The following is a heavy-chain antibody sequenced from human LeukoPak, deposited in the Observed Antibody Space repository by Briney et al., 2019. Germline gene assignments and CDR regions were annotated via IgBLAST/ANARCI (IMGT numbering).Heavy chain of an antibody. D-gene: IGHD1-1*01. CDR1: GGSINSGHYY. V-gene: IGHV4-31*03. J-gene: IGHJ4*02. CDR2: IYYSGST. Sequence: RSSQTLSLTCTVSGGSINSGHYYWSWIRQSPGKGLEWIGYIYYSGSTNYNPSLKSRVTISVDTSKSHFSLNLSSVTAADTAVYYCASIRKEIQLWGYSFDYWGQGTLVTVSS. CDR3: ASIRKEIQLWGYSFDY.